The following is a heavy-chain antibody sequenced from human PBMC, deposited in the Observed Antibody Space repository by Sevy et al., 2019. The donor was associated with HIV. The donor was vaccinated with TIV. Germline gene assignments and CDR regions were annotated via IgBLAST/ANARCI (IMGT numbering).Heavy chain of an antibody. CDR1: GYTFTGHY. CDR2: IDPISAGT. D-gene: IGHD7-27*01. V-gene: IGHV1-2*02. CDR3: VRIRFQTGAFDS. J-gene: IGHJ5*01. Sequence: ASEKVSCKASGYTFTGHYLHWVRQAPGRGLEWMGWIDPISAGTNYAQKFKGRVTMARDTSISTAYMELSRLRFDDTAMYYCVRIRFQTGAFDSWGQGTLVTVSS.